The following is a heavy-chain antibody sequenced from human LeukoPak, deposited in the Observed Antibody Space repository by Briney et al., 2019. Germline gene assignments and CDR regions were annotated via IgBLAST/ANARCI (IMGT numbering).Heavy chain of an antibody. CDR3: AKGVITIVRGPQTNFYYFAMDV. CDR2: ISYDGSNK. Sequence: GGSLRLSCAASGFTFSSYGMHWVRQAPGKGLEWVAVISYDGSNKYYADSVKSRFTISRDNSNNPLYLQMNSLRVEDTAVYYCAKGVITIVRGPQTNFYYFAMDVWGQGTTVTDSS. D-gene: IGHD3-10*01. V-gene: IGHV3-30*18. J-gene: IGHJ6*01. CDR1: GFTFSSYG.